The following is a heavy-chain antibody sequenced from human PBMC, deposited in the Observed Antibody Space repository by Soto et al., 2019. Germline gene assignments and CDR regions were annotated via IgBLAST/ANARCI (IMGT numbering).Heavy chain of an antibody. CDR2: IYYSGST. D-gene: IGHD3-22*01. V-gene: IGHV4-30-4*01. J-gene: IGHJ4*02. CDR3: ARDHDSSVDY. Sequence: PSETLTHTCTVSGGSISSGRCSCGWNGQPPGKGLEWIGYIYYSGSTYYNPSLKSRVTISVDTSRNQFSLKLSSVTAADTAVYYCARDHDSSVDYWGQGTLVTVS. CDR1: GGSISSGRCS.